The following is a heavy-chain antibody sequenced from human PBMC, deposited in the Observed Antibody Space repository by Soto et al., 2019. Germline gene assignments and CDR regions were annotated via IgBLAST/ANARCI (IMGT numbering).Heavy chain of an antibody. Sequence: PSETLSLTYTVSGGSISNYYWSWVRQPPGKGLEWIGYIYDSGSTNYNPSLKSRVTISVDTSKNQFSLRLTSVTAADTAVYYCAAAPRYWGQGTPVTVSS. V-gene: IGHV4-59*01. D-gene: IGHD2-15*01. CDR1: GGSISNYY. CDR3: AAAPRY. J-gene: IGHJ4*02. CDR2: IYDSGST.